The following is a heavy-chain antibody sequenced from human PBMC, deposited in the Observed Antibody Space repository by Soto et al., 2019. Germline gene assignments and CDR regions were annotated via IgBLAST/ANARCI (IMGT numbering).Heavy chain of an antibody. V-gene: IGHV3-53*01. CDR1: GFTVSSNY. CDR3: AIAKGRSNFYYSGLDV. J-gene: IGHJ6*02. CDR2: IYSDGTT. D-gene: IGHD1-26*01. Sequence: PGGSLRLSCAASGFTVSSNYMNWVRQAPGKGLEWVSIIYSDGTTSYADSVKGRFTISRDNFKNTLHLQMNSLRAEDTAVYYCAIAKGRSNFYYSGLDVWGQGTTVTVSS.